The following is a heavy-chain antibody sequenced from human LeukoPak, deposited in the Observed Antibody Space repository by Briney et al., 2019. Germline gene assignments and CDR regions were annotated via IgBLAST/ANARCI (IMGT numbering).Heavy chain of an antibody. CDR3: ATATPPYRSGGSCYLDY. Sequence: GGSLRLSCAASGFTFSNSAMAWVRQAPGKGLEWVSAISGRGDNTYYADSVKGRFTISRDNSKNTLYLQMNSLRAEDTAVYYCATATPPYRSGGSCYLDYWGQGTLVTVSS. V-gene: IGHV3-23*01. CDR2: ISGRGDNT. CDR1: GFTFSNSA. J-gene: IGHJ4*02. D-gene: IGHD2-15*01.